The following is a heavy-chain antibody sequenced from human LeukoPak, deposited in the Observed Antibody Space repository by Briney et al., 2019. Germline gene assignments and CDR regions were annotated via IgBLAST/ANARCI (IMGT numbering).Heavy chain of an antibody. CDR1: GYSISSAYY. V-gene: IGHV4-38-2*02. J-gene: IGHJ4*02. D-gene: IGHD6-19*01. Sequence: KPSETLSLICTVSGYSISSAYYWGWIRQPPGKGLEWIGSIYYSGSTYYNPSLKSRVTISVDTSKNQFSLKLSSVTAADTAVYYCARVKGVAGPEGYYFDYWGQGTLVTVSS. CDR2: IYYSGST. CDR3: ARVKGVAGPEGYYFDY.